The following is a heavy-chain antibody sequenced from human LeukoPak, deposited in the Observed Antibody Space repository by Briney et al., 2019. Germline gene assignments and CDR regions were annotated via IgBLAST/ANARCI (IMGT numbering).Heavy chain of an antibody. Sequence: ASVKVSCKASGYTFTSYDINWVRQATGQGLEWMGWMNPNSGNTGYAQKFQGRVTMTRDTSISTAYMEPSRLRSDDTAVYYCARDLGSGENWFDPWGQGTLVTVSS. V-gene: IGHV1-8*02. CDR2: MNPNSGNT. CDR3: ARDLGSGENWFDP. CDR1: GYTFTSYD. D-gene: IGHD3-10*01. J-gene: IGHJ5*02.